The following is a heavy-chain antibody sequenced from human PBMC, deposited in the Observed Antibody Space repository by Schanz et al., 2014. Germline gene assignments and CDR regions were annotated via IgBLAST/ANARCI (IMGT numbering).Heavy chain of an antibody. CDR3: ARGGYSSGWYDRDIAHFDY. Sequence: QVQLVQSGAEVKKPGASVKVSCKASGYTFTSHGISWVRQAPGQGLEWMGWISAYNGNTNYAQKLQGRVTITADKATSTASMELSSLRSEDTAVYYCARGGYSSGWYDRDIAHFDYWGQGTLVTVSS. V-gene: IGHV1-18*01. CDR1: GYTFTSHG. D-gene: IGHD6-19*01. J-gene: IGHJ4*02. CDR2: ISAYNGNT.